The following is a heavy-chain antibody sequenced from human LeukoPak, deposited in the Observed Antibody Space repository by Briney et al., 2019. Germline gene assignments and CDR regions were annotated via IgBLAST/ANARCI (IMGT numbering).Heavy chain of an antibody. CDR3: ATSRIPMLRGVIDY. J-gene: IGHJ4*02. V-gene: IGHV3-48*01. CDR2: ISISSSSI. Sequence: GGSLRLSCAASGFTFSTYSMNWLRQAPGKGLEWLSYISISSSSIYYADSVKGRFTISRDNAKNSLYLQMNSLRAEDTAVYYCATSRIPMLRGVIDYWGQGTLVTVSS. D-gene: IGHD3-10*01. CDR1: GFTFSTYS.